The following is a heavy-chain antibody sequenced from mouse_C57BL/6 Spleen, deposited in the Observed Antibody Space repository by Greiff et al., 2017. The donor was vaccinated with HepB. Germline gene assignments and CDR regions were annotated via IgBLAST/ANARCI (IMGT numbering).Heavy chain of an antibody. CDR1: GYTFTSYW. J-gene: IGHJ1*03. D-gene: IGHD2-2*01. CDR3: ARGGYYRYFDV. Sequence: QVQLQQPGAELVKPGASVKLSCKASGYTFTSYWMQWVNQRPGQGLEWIGEIGTSDSYTTYNQKFKGKATLTVDTSSNTAYMQLSSLTSEDSAVYYCARGGYYRYFDVWGTGTTVTVSS. CDR2: IGTSDSYT. V-gene: IGHV1-50*01.